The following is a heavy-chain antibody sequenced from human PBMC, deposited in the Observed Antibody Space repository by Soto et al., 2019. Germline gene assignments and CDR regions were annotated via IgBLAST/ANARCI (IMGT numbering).Heavy chain of an antibody. CDR1: GFTFSSYG. D-gene: IGHD4-17*01. CDR2: IWYDGSNK. CDR3: ARDRDDYGDYVDYMDV. Sequence: GGSLRLSCAASGFTFSSYGMHWVRQAPGKGLEWVAVIWYDGSNKYYADSVKGRFTISRDNSKNTLYLQMNSLRAEDTAVYYCARDRDDYGDYVDYMDVWGKGTTVTVSS. V-gene: IGHV3-33*01. J-gene: IGHJ6*03.